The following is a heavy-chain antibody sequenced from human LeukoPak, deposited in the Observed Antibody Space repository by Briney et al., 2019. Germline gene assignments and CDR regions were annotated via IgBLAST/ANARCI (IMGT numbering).Heavy chain of an antibody. CDR3: AKDMIWNYEVTLDY. D-gene: IGHD1-7*01. V-gene: IGHV3-23*01. CDR2: IRGSGSRA. Sequence: AGGSLRLSCAASGFTFSSYAMSWVRQAPGKGLEWVSAIRGSGSRAYYADSVKGRFTISRDNSKNTLYLQMNSLRADDTAVYYCAKDMIWNYEVTLDYWGQGTLVTVSS. J-gene: IGHJ4*02. CDR1: GFTFSSYA.